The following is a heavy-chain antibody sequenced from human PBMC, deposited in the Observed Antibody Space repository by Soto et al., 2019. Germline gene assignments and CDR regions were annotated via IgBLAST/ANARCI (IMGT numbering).Heavy chain of an antibody. CDR3: ARDENSYGSDIGWFDP. V-gene: IGHV1-69*01. D-gene: IGHD5-18*01. Sequence: QVQLVQSGAEVKKPGSSVKVSCKASGGTFSSYAISWVRQAPGQGLEWMGGIIPIFGTANYAQKFQGRVTITADESTSTADMELSSLRSEDTAVYYCARDENSYGSDIGWFDPWGQGTLVTVSS. CDR1: GGTFSSYA. J-gene: IGHJ5*02. CDR2: IIPIFGTA.